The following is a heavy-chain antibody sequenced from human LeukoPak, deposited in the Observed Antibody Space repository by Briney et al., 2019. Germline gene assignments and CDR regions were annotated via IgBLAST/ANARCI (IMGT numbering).Heavy chain of an antibody. CDR2: IYYSGST. Sequence: PSETLSLACTVSGGSISSSSYYWGWIRQPPGKGLEWIGSIYYSGSTYYNPSLKSRVTISVDTSKNQFSLKLSSVTAADTAVYYCARQVVPAAIGDYWGQGTLVTVSS. D-gene: IGHD2-2*02. CDR1: GGSISSSSYY. V-gene: IGHV4-39*01. CDR3: ARQVVPAAIGDY. J-gene: IGHJ4*02.